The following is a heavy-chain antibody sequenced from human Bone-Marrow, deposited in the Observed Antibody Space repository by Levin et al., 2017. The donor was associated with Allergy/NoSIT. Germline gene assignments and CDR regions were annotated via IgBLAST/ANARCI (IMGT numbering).Heavy chain of an antibody. V-gene: IGHV4-59*01. CDR1: GGSISSYY. Sequence: SETLSLTCTVSGGSISSYYWSWIRQPPGKGLEWIGYIYYSGSTNYNPSLKSRVTISVDTSKNQFSLKLSSVTAADTAVYYCASGRDRVGGSGSYYRRDFDYWGQGTLVTVSS. CDR3: ASGRDRVGGSGSYYRRDFDY. D-gene: IGHD3-10*01. J-gene: IGHJ4*02. CDR2: IYYSGST.